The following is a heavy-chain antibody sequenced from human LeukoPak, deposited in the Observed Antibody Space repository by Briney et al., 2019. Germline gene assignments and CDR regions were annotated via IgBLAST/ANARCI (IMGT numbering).Heavy chain of an antibody. J-gene: IGHJ3*02. CDR2: ISSSSSTI. Sequence: AGGSLRLSCAASGFTFSSYSMNWVRQAPGKGLEWVSYISSSSSTIYYADSVKGRFTISRDNAKNSLYLQMNSLTVEDTAVYYCGRHGGAFEMWGQGTMVTVSS. V-gene: IGHV3-48*04. CDR3: GRHGGAFEM. CDR1: GFTFSSYS.